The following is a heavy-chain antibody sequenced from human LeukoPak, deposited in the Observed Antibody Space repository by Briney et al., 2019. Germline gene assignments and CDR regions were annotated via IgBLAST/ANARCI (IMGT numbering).Heavy chain of an antibody. Sequence: GGSLRLSCAASGFTFSNYAMSWVRQAPGKGLEWVSAIGTGSSSTYYADSVKGRFTISRDNSKNTLYLQMNSLRAEDTAVYYCAQSRRYSSGWYWFDPWGQGTLVTVSS. V-gene: IGHV3-23*01. J-gene: IGHJ5*02. CDR1: GFTFSNYA. CDR3: AQSRRYSSGWYWFDP. CDR2: IGTGSSST. D-gene: IGHD6-19*01.